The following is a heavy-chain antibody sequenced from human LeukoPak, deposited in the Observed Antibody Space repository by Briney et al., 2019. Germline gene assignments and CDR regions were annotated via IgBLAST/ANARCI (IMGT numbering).Heavy chain of an antibody. J-gene: IGHJ4*02. CDR2: INSDGSST. CDR3: ARKAGIAAAGNYFDY. CDR1: GFTFSSYA. V-gene: IGHV3-74*01. D-gene: IGHD6-13*01. Sequence: GGSLRLSCAASGFTFSSYAITWVRQAPGKGLVWVSRINSDGSSTSYADSVKGRFTISRDNAKSTLYLQMNSLRAEDTAVYYCARKAGIAAAGNYFDYWGQGTLVTVSS.